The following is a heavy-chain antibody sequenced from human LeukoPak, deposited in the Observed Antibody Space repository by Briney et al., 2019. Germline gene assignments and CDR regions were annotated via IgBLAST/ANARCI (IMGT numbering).Heavy chain of an antibody. V-gene: IGHV4-59*10. CDR3: ARGSWDTEGVFDY. D-gene: IGHD5-18*01. CDR1: GGSFSGYY. J-gene: IGHJ4*02. CDR2: IYTSGST. Sequence: SETLSLTRAVYGGSFSGYYWSWIRQPAGKGLEWIGRIYTSGSTNYNPSLKSRVTMSVDTSKNQFSLKLSSVTAADTAVYYCARGSWDTEGVFDYWGQGTLVTVSS.